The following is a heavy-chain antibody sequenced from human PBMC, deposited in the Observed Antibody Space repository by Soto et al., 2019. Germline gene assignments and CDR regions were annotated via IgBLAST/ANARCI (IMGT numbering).Heavy chain of an antibody. J-gene: IGHJ4*02. CDR1: GYTFTSYA. D-gene: IGHD6-13*01. CDR2: INAGNGNT. CDR3: ARSSSSFNFYY. V-gene: IGHV1-3*01. Sequence: QVQLVQSGAEVKKPGASVKVSCKASGYTFTSYAMHWVRQAPGQRLEWMGWINAGNGNTKYSQKFQGRVTSTRDTPASTAYMELSSLRSEATAVYYCARSSSSFNFYYWGQGTLVTVSS.